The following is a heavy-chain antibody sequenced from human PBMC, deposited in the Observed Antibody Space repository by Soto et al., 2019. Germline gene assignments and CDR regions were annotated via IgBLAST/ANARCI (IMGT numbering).Heavy chain of an antibody. V-gene: IGHV3-21*01. Sequence: KAGGSLRLSCAASGFTFSSYSMNWVRQAPGKGLEWVSSISSSSSYIYYADSVKGRFTISRDNAKNSLYLQMNSLRAEDTAVYYCASLVVAATPYYGMDVWGQGTTVTVSS. CDR2: ISSSSSYI. D-gene: IGHD2-15*01. CDR3: ASLVVAATPYYGMDV. J-gene: IGHJ6*02. CDR1: GFTFSSYS.